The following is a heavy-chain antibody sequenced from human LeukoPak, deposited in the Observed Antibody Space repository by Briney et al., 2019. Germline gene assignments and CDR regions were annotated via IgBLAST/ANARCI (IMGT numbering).Heavy chain of an antibody. CDR1: GFNFRKYW. CDR3: ARSLGD. CDR2: INPDGDYS. Sequence: GGSLRLSCAASGFNFRKYWVPWVRQVPGKGLVWVSEINPDGDYSGHSNSVRGRFTISRDNAKNTLYLQMTSLSAEDTAVYYCARSLGDWGQGTLVSVSS. J-gene: IGHJ4*01. V-gene: IGHV3-74*01. D-gene: IGHD3-16*01.